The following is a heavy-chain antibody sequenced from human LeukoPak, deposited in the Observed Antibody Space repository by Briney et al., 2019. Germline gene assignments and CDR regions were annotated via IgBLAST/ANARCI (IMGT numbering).Heavy chain of an antibody. J-gene: IGHJ4*02. D-gene: IGHD5-18*01. Sequence: SETLSLTCTVSGGSISSYYWSWIRQPPGKGLEWIGYIYYSGSTNYNPSLKSRATMSVDTSKNQFSLKLSSVTAADTAVYYCARDTAMVTYFDYWGQGTLVTVSS. V-gene: IGHV4-59*12. CDR3: ARDTAMVTYFDY. CDR1: GGSISSYY. CDR2: IYYSGST.